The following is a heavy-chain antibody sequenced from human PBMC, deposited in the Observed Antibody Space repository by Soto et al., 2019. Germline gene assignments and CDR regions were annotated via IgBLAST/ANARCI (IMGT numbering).Heavy chain of an antibody. CDR3: ANGSGTKSASYYYYGMDV. Sequence: GGSLRLSCAASGFTFSSYGMQWVRQAPGKGLEWVAVISYDGSNKYYADSVKGRFTISRDNSKNTLYLQMNSLRAEDTAVYYCANGSGTKSASYYYYGMDVWGQGTTVTVSS. CDR2: ISYDGSNK. D-gene: IGHD1-1*01. CDR1: GFTFSSYG. V-gene: IGHV3-30*18. J-gene: IGHJ6*02.